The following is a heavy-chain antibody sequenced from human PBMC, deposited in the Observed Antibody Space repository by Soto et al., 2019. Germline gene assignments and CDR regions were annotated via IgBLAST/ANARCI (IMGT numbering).Heavy chain of an antibody. CDR3: ARDHFRVTTEYSYFDY. D-gene: IGHD4-17*01. Sequence: PGGSLRLSCAASGVTFSSYNMNWVRQAPGKGLEWVSYISSSFSTIYYADSVKGRFTISRDNSENSLYLQMNSLRAEDTAVYYCARDHFRVTTEYSYFDYWGQGTLVTVSS. J-gene: IGHJ4*02. CDR2: ISSSFSTI. CDR1: GVTFSSYN. V-gene: IGHV3-48*01.